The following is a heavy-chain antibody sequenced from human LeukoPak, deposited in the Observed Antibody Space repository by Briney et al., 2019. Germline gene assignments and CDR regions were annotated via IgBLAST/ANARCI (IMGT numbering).Heavy chain of an antibody. CDR1: GDSVSSTSYS. Sequence: SETLSLTCTVSGDSVSSTSYSWGWIRQPPGKGLEFIGSIYDSGSTYDNPSLKSRVTISVDTSKNQVSLNLSSVTAADTAMYYCARAVIRASNGGSHYYYMDVWGKGTTVIVSS. CDR3: ARAVIRASNGGSHYYYMDV. CDR2: IYDSGST. D-gene: IGHD5-18*01. V-gene: IGHV4-39*07. J-gene: IGHJ6*03.